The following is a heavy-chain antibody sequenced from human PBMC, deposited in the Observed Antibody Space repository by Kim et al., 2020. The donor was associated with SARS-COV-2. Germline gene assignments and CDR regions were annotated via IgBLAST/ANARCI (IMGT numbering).Heavy chain of an antibody. CDR2: IYPGDSDT. V-gene: IGHV5-51*01. CDR3: ARGKYSGQSKYRKWDYFDY. Sequence: GESLKISCKGSGYSFTSYWIGWVRQMPGKGLEWMGIIYPGDSDTRYSPSFQGQVTISADKSISTAYLQWSSLKASDTAMYYCARGKYSGQSKYRKWDYFDYWGQGTLVTVSS. D-gene: IGHD5-12*01. CDR1: GYSFTSYW. J-gene: IGHJ4*02.